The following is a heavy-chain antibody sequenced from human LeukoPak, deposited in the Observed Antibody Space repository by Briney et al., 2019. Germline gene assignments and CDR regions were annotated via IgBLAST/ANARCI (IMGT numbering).Heavy chain of an antibody. CDR1: GFTFGAYA. V-gene: IGHV3-49*03. Sequence: GGSLRLSCTASGFTFGAYALSWFRQSPGTGLEWVGFIRNKAYDGTTEYAASVKGRFTISRDDSKSIAYLQMNSLKTEDTAVYYCTREGYYYYYYGMDVWGQGTTVTVSS. CDR2: IRNKAYDGTT. CDR3: TREGYYYYYYGMDV. J-gene: IGHJ6*02.